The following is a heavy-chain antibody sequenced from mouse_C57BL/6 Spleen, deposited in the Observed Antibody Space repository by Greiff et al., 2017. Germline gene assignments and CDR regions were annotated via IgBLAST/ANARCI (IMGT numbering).Heavy chain of an antibody. CDR3: VSYSSAMDY. CDR1: GFTFNTYA. CDR2: MRSKSSNYAT. J-gene: IGHJ4*01. D-gene: IGHD2-5*01. Sequence: EVQLVESGGGLVQPKGSLKLSCAASGFTFNTYAMHWVRQAPGKGLEWVARMRSKSSNYATYYADSVKDRFTISRDDSQSMLYLQMNNLKTEDTAMYYCVSYSSAMDYWGQGTSVTVSS. V-gene: IGHV10-3*01.